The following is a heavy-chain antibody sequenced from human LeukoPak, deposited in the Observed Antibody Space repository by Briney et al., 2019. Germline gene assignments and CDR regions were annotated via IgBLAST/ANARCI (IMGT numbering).Heavy chain of an antibody. CDR2: ISYDGSVK. J-gene: IGHJ4*02. Sequence: HPGGSLRLSCAASGFAFSTYAMHWVRQAPGKGLEWVAVISYDGSVKYYADSVKGRFTISRDNSKNTLYLQMNSLRSDTAVYYCARGEMRYDYWGQGTLVTVSS. CDR3: ARGEMRYDY. V-gene: IGHV3-30-3*01. CDR1: GFAFSTYA.